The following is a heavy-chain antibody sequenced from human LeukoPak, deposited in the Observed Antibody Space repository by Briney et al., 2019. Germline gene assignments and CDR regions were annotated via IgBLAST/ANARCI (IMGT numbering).Heavy chain of an antibody. CDR3: AKRTENWNIGGPFDY. CDR1: GFSFSTYA. V-gene: IGHV3-23*01. CDR2: IRDSGGST. J-gene: IGHJ4*02. D-gene: IGHD1-1*01. Sequence: GGSLRLSCAASGFSFSTYAMTWVRQAPGKGLEWVSAIRDSGGSTYYADSVKGRFTISRDNSKSTLFLQMNSLRVEDTAIYYCAKRTENWNIGGPFDYWGQGTLVTVSS.